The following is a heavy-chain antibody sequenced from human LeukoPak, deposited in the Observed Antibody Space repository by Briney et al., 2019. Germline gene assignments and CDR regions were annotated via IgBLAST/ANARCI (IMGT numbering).Heavy chain of an antibody. Sequence: ASVKVSCKASGYTFTSYGMIWVRQAPGQGLEWMGWINTNSGNPTYAQGFTGRFVFSLDTSVSTAYLQMSSLKAADTAVYYCAREAGIDWKDDHPTAPDYWGQGTLVTVSS. J-gene: IGHJ4*02. V-gene: IGHV7-4-1*02. D-gene: IGHD1-1*01. CDR1: GYTFTSYG. CDR3: AREAGIDWKDDHPTAPDY. CDR2: INTNSGNP.